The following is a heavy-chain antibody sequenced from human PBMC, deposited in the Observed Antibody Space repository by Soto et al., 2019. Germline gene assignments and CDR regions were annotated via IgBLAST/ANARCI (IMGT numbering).Heavy chain of an antibody. CDR1: GGSFSGYY. CDR2: INHSGST. CDR3: ARYYGGKVLDY. Sequence: QVQLQQWGAGLLKPSETLSLTCAVYGGSFSGYYWSWIRQPPGKGLEWIGGINHSGSTNYNPSLKSRVTIAVATSKNQLSLKLSSVTAADTAVYYYARYYGGKVLDYWGQGPLVTVSS. D-gene: IGHD4-17*01. J-gene: IGHJ4*02. V-gene: IGHV4-34*02.